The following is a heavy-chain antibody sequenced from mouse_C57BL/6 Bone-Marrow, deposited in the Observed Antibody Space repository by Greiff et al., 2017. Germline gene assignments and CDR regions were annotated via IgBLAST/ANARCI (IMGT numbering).Heavy chain of an antibody. D-gene: IGHD1-2*01. Sequence: QVQLKQPGAELVMPGASVKLSCKASGYTFTSYWMHWVKQRPGQGLEWIGEIDPSDSYTNYNQKFKGKSTLTVDKSSSTAYMQLSSLTSEDSAVYYGAREREYYGLFDYWGQGTTLTVSS. V-gene: IGHV1-69*01. CDR3: AREREYYGLFDY. J-gene: IGHJ2*01. CDR1: GYTFTSYW. CDR2: IDPSDSYT.